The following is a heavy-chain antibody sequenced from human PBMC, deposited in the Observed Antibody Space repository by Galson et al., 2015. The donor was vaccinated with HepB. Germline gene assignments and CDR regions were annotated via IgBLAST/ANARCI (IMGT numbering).Heavy chain of an antibody. CDR3: AACSTSCYRVGSFDY. CDR2: IIPIFGTA. V-gene: IGHV1-69*13. J-gene: IGHJ4*02. CDR1: GSTFSSYA. Sequence: SVKVSCKASGSTFSSYAISWVRQAPGQGLEWMGGIIPIFGTANYAQKFQGRVTITADESTSTAYMELSSLRSEDTAVYYCAACSTSCYRVGSFDYWGQGTLVTVSS. D-gene: IGHD2-2*02.